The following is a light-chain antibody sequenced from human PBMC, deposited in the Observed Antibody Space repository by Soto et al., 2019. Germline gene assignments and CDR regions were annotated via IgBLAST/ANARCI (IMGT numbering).Light chain of an antibody. CDR3: QQYHNTPIT. CDR1: QSVSSNY. V-gene: IGKV3-20*01. J-gene: IGKJ5*01. CDR2: GVS. Sequence: EIVLTQSPCTLSLSPGERATLSCGASQSVSSNYLAWYQQIHGQAPRLLIYGVSSRAAGIPDRFSGSGYGTDFNLTINRLEPEDFAVYYCQQYHNTPITFGQGTRLEIK.